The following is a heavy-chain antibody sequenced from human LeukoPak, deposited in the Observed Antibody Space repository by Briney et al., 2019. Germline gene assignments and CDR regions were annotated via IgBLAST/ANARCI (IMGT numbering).Heavy chain of an antibody. CDR2: ISYDGSNK. V-gene: IGHV3-30*04. D-gene: IGHD3-22*01. Sequence: GGSLRLSCAASGFTLSSYAMHWVRQAPGKGREWVAVISYDGSNKYYADSVKGGFTISRDNSKNTLYLQMNRLRAEATAVYYCARSYYEYYYDSSGYYRPYFDYWGQGTLVTVSS. J-gene: IGHJ4*02. CDR1: GFTLSSYA. CDR3: ARSYYEYYYDSSGYYRPYFDY.